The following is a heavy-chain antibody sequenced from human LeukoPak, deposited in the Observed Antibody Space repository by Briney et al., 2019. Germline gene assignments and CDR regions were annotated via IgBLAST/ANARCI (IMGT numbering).Heavy chain of an antibody. J-gene: IGHJ1*01. CDR1: GYTFTGYY. CDR2: INPNSGGT. CDR3: ARFTNGWYYYYDSSGYRNEYFQH. V-gene: IGHV1-2*02. D-gene: IGHD3-22*01. Sequence: ASVKVSCKASGYTFTGYYIHWVRQAPGQGLEWMGWINPNSGGTNYAQKFQGRVTMTRDTSISTAYMELSRLRSDDTAVYYCARFTNGWYYYYDSSGYRNEYFQHWGQGTLVTVSS.